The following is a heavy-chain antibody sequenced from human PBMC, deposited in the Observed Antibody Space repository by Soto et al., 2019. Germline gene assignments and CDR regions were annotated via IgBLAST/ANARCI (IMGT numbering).Heavy chain of an antibody. CDR1: GNTFTSYC. CDR2: IKPSGART. CDR3: VRGSYYYRSVRYFGN. J-gene: IGHJ3*02. Sequence: VPGKVSCEASGNTFTSYCMHWMRQAPGQRLLWSGIIKPSGARTIYAQKCQGRLTMASDAFTSTFYMELSSLRPENTAVYYCVRGSYYYRSVRYFGNWGPVTIVADCS. D-gene: IGHD3-10*01. V-gene: IGHV1-46*01.